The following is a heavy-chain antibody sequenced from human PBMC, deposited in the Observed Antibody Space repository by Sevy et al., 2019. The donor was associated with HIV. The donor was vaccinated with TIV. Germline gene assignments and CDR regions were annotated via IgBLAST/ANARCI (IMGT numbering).Heavy chain of an antibody. V-gene: IGHV3-33*01. CDR3: ARGDKDSSGYYYFDY. CDR1: GFTFSSYG. Sequence: GGSLRLSCAASGFTFSSYGIHWVRQAPGKGLEWVAVIWYDGSNKYYADSVKGRFTISRDNSKNTLYLQMNSLRAEDTAVYYCARGDKDSSGYYYFDYWGQGTLVTVSS. D-gene: IGHD3-22*01. J-gene: IGHJ4*02. CDR2: IWYDGSNK.